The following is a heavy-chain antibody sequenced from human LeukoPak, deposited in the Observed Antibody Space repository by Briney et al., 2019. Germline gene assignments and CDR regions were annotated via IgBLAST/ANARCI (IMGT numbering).Heavy chain of an antibody. V-gene: IGHV4-59*01. CDR1: GGSISSYY. Sequence: PSETLSLTCTVSGGSISSYYWSWIRQPAGKGLEWIGYIHYSGSTSYSPSLKSRVSISVDASKNQLSLILKSVTAADTAVYYCAREYSAFEIWGQGTMVTVSS. CDR3: AREYSAFEI. J-gene: IGHJ3*02. D-gene: IGHD1-1*01. CDR2: IHYSGST.